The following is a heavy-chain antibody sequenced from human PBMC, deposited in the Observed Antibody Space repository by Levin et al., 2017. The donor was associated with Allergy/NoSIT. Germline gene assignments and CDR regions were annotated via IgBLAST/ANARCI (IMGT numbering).Heavy chain of an antibody. V-gene: IGHV4-59*01. CDR2: IYYSGST. Sequence: SSETLSLTCTVSGGSISSYYWSWIRQPPGKGLEWIGYIYYSGSTNYNPSLKSRVTISVDTSKNQFSLKLSSVTAADTAVYYCARAPPYYYDSSGYELNYYFDYWGQGTLVTVSS. CDR3: ARAPPYYYDSSGYELNYYFDY. J-gene: IGHJ4*02. D-gene: IGHD3-22*01. CDR1: GGSISSYY.